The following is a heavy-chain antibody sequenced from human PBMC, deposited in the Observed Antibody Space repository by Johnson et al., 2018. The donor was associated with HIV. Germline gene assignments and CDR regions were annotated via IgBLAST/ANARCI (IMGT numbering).Heavy chain of an antibody. CDR1: GFTFRSYA. D-gene: IGHD5-24*01. J-gene: IGHJ3*02. V-gene: IGHV3-30*14. CDR2: ISYHGTNK. Sequence: QVQLVESGGGVVQPGRSLRLSCAASGFTFRSYAMHWVRQAPGKGLEWVAVISYHGTNKYYADSVKGRFTISRDNSKNTLYLQMNSLRAEDTALYYCARACRDGYTGDGFDIWGQGTMVTVSS. CDR3: ARACRDGYTGDGFDI.